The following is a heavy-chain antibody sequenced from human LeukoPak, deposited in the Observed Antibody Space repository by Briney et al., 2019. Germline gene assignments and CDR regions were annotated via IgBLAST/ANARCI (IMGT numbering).Heavy chain of an antibody. D-gene: IGHD3-22*01. V-gene: IGHV1-18*01. CDR2: ISAYSGNT. CDR3: ARARLITHYYDSRGYYGYFDY. Sequence: ASVRVSCKASGYTFTNYGISWVRQAPGQGLEWMGWISAYSGNTNYAQKLQGRVSMTTDTSTGTAYMELRSLRSDDTAVYYCARARLITHYYDSRGYYGYFDYWGQGTLVTVSS. CDR1: GYTFTNYG. J-gene: IGHJ4*02.